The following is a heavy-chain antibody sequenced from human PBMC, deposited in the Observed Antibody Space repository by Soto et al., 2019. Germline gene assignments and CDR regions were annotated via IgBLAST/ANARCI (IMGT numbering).Heavy chain of an antibody. Sequence: GGSLRLSCAASGFTFSSYGMHWVRQAPGKGLEWVAVISYDGSNKYYADSVKGRFTISRDNSKNTLYLQMNSLRAEDTAVYYCAKVDGLHYGMDVWGQGTTVTVSS. D-gene: IGHD4-17*01. CDR1: GFTFSSYG. V-gene: IGHV3-30*18. CDR3: AKVDGLHYGMDV. J-gene: IGHJ6*02. CDR2: ISYDGSNK.